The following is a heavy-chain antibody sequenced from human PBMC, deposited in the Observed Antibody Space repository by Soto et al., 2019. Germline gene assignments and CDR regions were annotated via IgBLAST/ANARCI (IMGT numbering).Heavy chain of an antibody. CDR3: ISVGPSFDY. V-gene: IGHV3-74*01. J-gene: IGHJ4*02. CDR2: ISSDGRST. CDR1: GFTFISSW. D-gene: IGHD1-26*01. Sequence: WGSLRLSCAASGFTFISSWIYLFRQGPLKWLVWVSRISSDGRSTSYADSVKGRFTISRDNAKNTLYLQMNSLRAEDTAVYYCISVGPSFDYWGQGTLVTVSS.